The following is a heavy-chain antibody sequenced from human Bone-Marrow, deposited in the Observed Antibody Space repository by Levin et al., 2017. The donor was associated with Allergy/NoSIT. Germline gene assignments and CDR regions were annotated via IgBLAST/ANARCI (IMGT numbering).Heavy chain of an antibody. V-gene: IGHV4-34*01. CDR1: GGSFSGYY. J-gene: IGHJ5*02. CDR2: INHSGST. CDR3: ARASGATKILGGYNWFDP. D-gene: IGHD3-10*01. Sequence: GSLRLSCAVYGGSFSGYYWSWIRQPPGKGLEWIGEINHSGSTNYNPSLKSRVTISVDTSKNQFSLKLSSVTAADTAVYYCARASGATKILGGYNWFDPWGQGTLVTVSS.